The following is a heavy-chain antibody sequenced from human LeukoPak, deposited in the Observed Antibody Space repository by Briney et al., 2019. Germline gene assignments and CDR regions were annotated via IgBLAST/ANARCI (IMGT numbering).Heavy chain of an antibody. J-gene: IGHJ4*02. D-gene: IGHD6-19*01. CDR3: ARDSSGWSHTFDY. V-gene: IGHV4-39*01. Sequence: SETLSLTCTVSGGSIRSSYYYWGWIRQPPGKGLEWIGSIYYSGSTHYNPSLKSRVTISVDTSKNQFSLKLSSVTAADTAVYYCARDSSGWSHTFDYWGQGTLVTVSS. CDR1: GGSIRSSYYY. CDR2: IYYSGST.